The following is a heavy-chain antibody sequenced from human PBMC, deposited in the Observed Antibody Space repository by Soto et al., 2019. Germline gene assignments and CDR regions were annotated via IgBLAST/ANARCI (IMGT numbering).Heavy chain of an antibody. CDR1: GGSVNSGSYY. J-gene: IGHJ4*02. D-gene: IGHD5-18*01. CDR3: ARDIRGFSLALDY. V-gene: IGHV4-61*01. Sequence: QVQLQESGPGLVKPSETLSLTCNVSGGSVNSGSYYWTWVRQPPGKGLEWIGDDYNSGSTNYNPPPQNRITISIDKSKNQYPLKLTSVTAADATLYYCARDIRGFSLALDYWGRGTPVTVSS. CDR2: DYNSGST.